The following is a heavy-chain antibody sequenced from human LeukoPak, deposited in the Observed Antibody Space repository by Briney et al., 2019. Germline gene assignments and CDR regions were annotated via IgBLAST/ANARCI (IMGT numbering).Heavy chain of an antibody. D-gene: IGHD3-3*01. J-gene: IGHJ3*02. CDR2: IHYSGAT. CDR3: AREKRRITIFGVVTPGDAFDI. CDR1: GDSISTGDYS. Sequence: PSQTLSLTCTVSGDSISTGDYSWNWIRQPPGRGLEWIGKIHYSGATGHNPSLKSRVIFSVDKSRNQVFMNLGSVTAADTAVYYCAREKRRITIFGVVTPGDAFDIWGQGTMVTVSS. V-gene: IGHV4-30-2*01.